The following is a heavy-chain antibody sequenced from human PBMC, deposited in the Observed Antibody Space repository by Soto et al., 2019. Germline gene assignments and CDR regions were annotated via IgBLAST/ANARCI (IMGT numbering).Heavy chain of an antibody. CDR2: INPSGGST. D-gene: IGHD4-4*01. CDR1: GYTFTSYY. CDR3: AGPTADRPYYYYYYMDV. J-gene: IGHJ6*03. V-gene: IGHV1-46*03. Sequence: ASVKVSCKASGYTFTSYYMHWVRQAPGQGLEWMGIINPSGGSTSYAQKFQGRVTMTRDTSTGTVYMELSSLRSEDTAVYYCAGPTADRPYYYYYYMDVWGKGTTVTVSS.